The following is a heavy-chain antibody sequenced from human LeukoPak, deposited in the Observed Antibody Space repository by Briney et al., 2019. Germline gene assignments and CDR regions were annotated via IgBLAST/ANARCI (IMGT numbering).Heavy chain of an antibody. CDR1: GYTFTSYG. CDR3: AREPPIAVAGLLWYFDY. CDR2: ISAYNGNT. D-gene: IGHD6-19*01. Sequence: GASVKVSCKASGYTFTSYGISWVRQAPGQGLEWMGWISAYNGNTNYAQKLQGRVTMTTDTSTSTAYMELRSLRSDDTAVYYCAREPPIAVAGLLWYFDYWAREPWSPSPQ. J-gene: IGHJ4*02. V-gene: IGHV1-18*01.